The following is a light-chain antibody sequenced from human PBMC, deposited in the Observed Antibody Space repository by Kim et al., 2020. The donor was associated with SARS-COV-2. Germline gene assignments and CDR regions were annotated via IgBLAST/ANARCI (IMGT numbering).Light chain of an antibody. CDR3: NSRDSSGNHLV. J-gene: IGLJ3*02. V-gene: IGLV3-19*01. CDR2: GKN. CDR1: SLRSYY. Sequence: SSELTQDPAVSVALGQTVRITCQGDSLRSYYASWYQQKPGQAPVLVIYGKNNRPSGIPDRFSGSSSGNTVSLTITGAQAEDEADYYCNSRDSSGNHLVFGGGTQLTVL.